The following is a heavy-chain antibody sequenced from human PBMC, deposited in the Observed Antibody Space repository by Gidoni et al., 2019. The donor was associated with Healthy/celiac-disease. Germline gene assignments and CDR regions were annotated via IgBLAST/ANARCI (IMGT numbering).Heavy chain of an antibody. CDR2: ISGSGGST. V-gene: IGHV3-23*01. Sequence: EVQLLESGGGLVQPGGSVRLSCAASGFTFRSYAMSWVRQDPGKGLEWVSAISGSGGSTYYADSVKGRFTISRDISKNTLYLQMNSLRAEDTAVYYCASQGGYCTNGVCDFDYWGQGTLVTVSS. CDR1: GFTFRSYA. CDR3: ASQGGYCTNGVCDFDY. J-gene: IGHJ4*02. D-gene: IGHD2-8*01.